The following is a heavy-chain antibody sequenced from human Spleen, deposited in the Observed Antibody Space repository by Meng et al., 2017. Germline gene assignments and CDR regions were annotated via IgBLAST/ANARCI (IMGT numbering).Heavy chain of an antibody. J-gene: IGHJ5*02. V-gene: IGHV4-4*02. Sequence: QGQVQEAGPGLVKPSGTLSLTCAVSGGSISSKNWWSWVRQPPGKGLEWIGEIYHSGSTNYNPSLKSRVTMSVDKSKNQFSLKLSSVTAADTAVYYCASQVFSGLNWFGPWGQGTLVTVSS. CDR3: ASQVFSGLNWFGP. CDR2: IYHSGST. CDR1: GGSISSKNW. D-gene: IGHD3-10*01.